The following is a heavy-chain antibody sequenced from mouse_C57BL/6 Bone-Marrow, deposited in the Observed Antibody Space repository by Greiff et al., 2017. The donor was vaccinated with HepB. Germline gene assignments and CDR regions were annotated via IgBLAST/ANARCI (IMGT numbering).Heavy chain of an antibody. CDR1: GFNIKDDY. Sequence: EVQRVESGAELVRPGASVKLSCTASGFNIKDDYMHWVKQRPEQGLEWIGWIDPENGDTEYASKFQGKATITADTSSNTAYLQLSSLTSEDTAVYYCTTDYYGTFDYWGQGTTLTVSS. D-gene: IGHD1-1*01. J-gene: IGHJ2*01. CDR3: TTDYYGTFDY. CDR2: IDPENGDT. V-gene: IGHV14-4*01.